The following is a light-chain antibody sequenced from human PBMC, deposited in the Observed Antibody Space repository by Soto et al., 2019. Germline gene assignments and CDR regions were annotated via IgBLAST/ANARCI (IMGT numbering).Light chain of an antibody. V-gene: IGKV3-20*01. CDR1: QTVSSNS. CDR2: GAS. Sequence: EIVLMQSPGTLSLSPGERATLSCRASQTVSSNSLAWYHQKPGQAPRLLIYGASSRATGIPDRFSGSGSGTDFTLTISRLEPEDFAVYYCQLYGSSARTFGQGTKVDI. CDR3: QLYGSSART. J-gene: IGKJ1*01.